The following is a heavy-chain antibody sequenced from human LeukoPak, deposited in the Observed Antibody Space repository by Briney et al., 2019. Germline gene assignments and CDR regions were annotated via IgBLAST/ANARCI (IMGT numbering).Heavy chain of an antibody. CDR3: AKRDAQYYYGMDV. V-gene: IGHV3-7*01. J-gene: IGHJ6*02. CDR1: GFTVSSNY. CDR2: IKQDGSEK. Sequence: SGGSLRLSCAASGFTVSSNYMSWVRQAPGKGLEWVANIKQDGSEKYYVDSVKGRFTISRDNAKNSLYLQMNSLRAEDTAVYYCAKRDAQYYYGMDVWGQGTTVTVSS.